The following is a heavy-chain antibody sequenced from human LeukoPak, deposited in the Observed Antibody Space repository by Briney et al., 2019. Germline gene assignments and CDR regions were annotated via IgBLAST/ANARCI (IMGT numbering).Heavy chain of an antibody. D-gene: IGHD3-22*01. V-gene: IGHV3-23*01. CDR3: AKARSGYGLDN. J-gene: IGHJ4*02. CDR1: GFTFSSYA. CDR2: ISYSGGAT. Sequence: PGGSLRLSCGASGFTFSSYAMSWVRQAPGKGLEWVSTISYSGGATYYADSVQGRFTISRDNSKNTLYLQMDSLRAEDTAIYYRAKARSGYGLDNWGQGTLVTVSS.